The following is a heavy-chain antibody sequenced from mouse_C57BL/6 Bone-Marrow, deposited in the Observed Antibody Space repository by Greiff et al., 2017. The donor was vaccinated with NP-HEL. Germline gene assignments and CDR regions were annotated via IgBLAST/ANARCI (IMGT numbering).Heavy chain of an antibody. J-gene: IGHJ3*01. CDR2: IYPGGGYP. D-gene: IGHD1-1*01. CDR3: ARDYYGSSYGFAY. CDR1: GYTFTNYW. Sequence: VKLQESGAELVRPGTSVKMSCKASGYTFTNYWIGWAKQRPGHGLEWIGDIYPGGGYPNYNEKFKGKATLTADKSSSTAYMQFSSLTSEDSAIYYCARDYYGSSYGFAYWGQGTLVTVSA. V-gene: IGHV1-63*01.